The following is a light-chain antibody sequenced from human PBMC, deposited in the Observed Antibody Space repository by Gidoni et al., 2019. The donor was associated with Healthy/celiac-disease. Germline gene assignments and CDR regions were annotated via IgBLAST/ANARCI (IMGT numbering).Light chain of an antibody. CDR3: SSSTSSSTLDVV. CDR2: EVS. Sequence: QSALTQAASVSGSPGQSITISCTGTSSDVGGYNYVSWYQQNPGNAPQLMLCEVSNRPSGVSNLFSGSKSGNTASLTISSLHAEDEADYYCSSSTSSSTLDVVFGGGTKLTV. V-gene: IGLV2-14*01. CDR1: SSDVGGYNY. J-gene: IGLJ2*01.